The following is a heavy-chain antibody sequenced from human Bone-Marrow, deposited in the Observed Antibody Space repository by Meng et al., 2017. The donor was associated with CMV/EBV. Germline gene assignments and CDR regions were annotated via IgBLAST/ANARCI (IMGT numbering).Heavy chain of an antibody. D-gene: IGHD6-6*01. CDR3: TRAYSSSSVFDY. J-gene: IGHJ4*02. CDR2: IRSEAYSYAT. CDR1: GFTFSGST. V-gene: IGHV3-73*01. Sequence: GESLKISCAASGFTFSGSTMHWVRQASGKGLQWVGRIRSEAYSYATAYAASVTGRFTITRDDSKNTAYLQMNSLKTEDTAVYYCTRAYSSSSVFDYWGQGTLVTVSS.